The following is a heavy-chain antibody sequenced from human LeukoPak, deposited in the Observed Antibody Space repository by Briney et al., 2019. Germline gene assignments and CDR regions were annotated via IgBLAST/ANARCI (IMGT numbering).Heavy chain of an antibody. Sequence: SETLSLTCTVSGGSISSSSYYWGWIRQPPGKGLEWIGSIYYSGSTYYNPSLKSRATISVDTSKNQFSLKLSSVTRADTAVYFWARLFLGLGYGDSYAFDIWGQGTMVTVSS. CDR3: ARLFLGLGYGDSYAFDI. D-gene: IGHD4-17*01. V-gene: IGHV4-39*01. CDR1: GGSISSSSYY. CDR2: IYYSGST. J-gene: IGHJ3*02.